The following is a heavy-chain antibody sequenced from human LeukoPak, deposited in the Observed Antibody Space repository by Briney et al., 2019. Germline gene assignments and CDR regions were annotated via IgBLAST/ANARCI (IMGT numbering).Heavy chain of an antibody. J-gene: IGHJ4*02. V-gene: IGHV4-59*12. Sequence: SETLSLTCTVSGGSISSYYWSWIRQTPGKGLEWIGYIYYSGSTDYNPSLKSRVTISVDTSKNQFSLKLSSVTAADTAVYYCARGFMWAAAGFDYWGQGILVTVSS. CDR1: GGSISSYY. CDR3: ARGFMWAAAGFDY. D-gene: IGHD6-13*01. CDR2: IYYSGST.